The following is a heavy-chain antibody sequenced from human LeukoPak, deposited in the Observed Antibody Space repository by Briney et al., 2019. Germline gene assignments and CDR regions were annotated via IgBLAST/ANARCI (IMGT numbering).Heavy chain of an antibody. D-gene: IGHD2-2*02. CDR1: GVTISSYS. J-gene: IGHJ4*02. CDR3: ARLSYTANFDY. CDR2: ISSSSSKI. Sequence: GGXLRLSCAASGVTISSYSMNWVRQAPGKGLEGVGCISSSSSKINYAESVKGRVTITRDKAKNSLYMQMNRLRAEDTAVYYCARLSYTANFDYWGQGTLVTVSS. V-gene: IGHV3-21*01.